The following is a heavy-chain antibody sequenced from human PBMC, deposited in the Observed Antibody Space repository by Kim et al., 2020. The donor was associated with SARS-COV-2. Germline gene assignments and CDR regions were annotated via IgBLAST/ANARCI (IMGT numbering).Heavy chain of an antibody. D-gene: IGHD1-1*01. CDR2: INPNSGGT. CDR1: GFTFTDTY. J-gene: IGHJ4*02. CDR3: VRGVTTSGY. V-gene: IGHV1-2*02. Sequence: ASVKVSCKASGFTFTDTYIYWVRQAPGQGLEWIGWINPNSGGTKFAQKFQGRVTMTRDTSITTAYLELSSLRSDDTAVYYCVRGVTTSGYWGQGTLVTVSS.